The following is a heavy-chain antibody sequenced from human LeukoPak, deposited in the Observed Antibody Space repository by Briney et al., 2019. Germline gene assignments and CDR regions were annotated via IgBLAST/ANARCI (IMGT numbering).Heavy chain of an antibody. Sequence: PGGSLRLSCAAPVFCFSSYGMHWVRQAPGKGLEWVAFIPYDGGGKWYADSVKGRLTISRDNSKNTLYLQMNSLRPEDTAVYYCVKDRTSSWAFDYWGQGTLVTVSS. D-gene: IGHD6-13*01. J-gene: IGHJ4*02. CDR2: IPYDGGGK. CDR1: VFCFSSYG. CDR3: VKDRTSSWAFDY. V-gene: IGHV3-30*02.